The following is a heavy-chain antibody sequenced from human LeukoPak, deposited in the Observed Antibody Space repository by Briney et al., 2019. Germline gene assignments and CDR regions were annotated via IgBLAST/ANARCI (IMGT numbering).Heavy chain of an antibody. J-gene: IGHJ6*02. CDR1: GYTFTSYG. D-gene: IGHD4-11*01. CDR3: ARDSMTTVTDYYYYGMDV. Sequence: GASVKVSCKASGYTFTSYGINWVRRAPGQGLEWMGWISAYNSNTNYAQKLQGRVTMTTDTSTSTAYMELRSLRSDDTVVYYCARDSMTTVTDYYYYGMDVWGQGTTVTVSS. V-gene: IGHV1-18*01. CDR2: ISAYNSNT.